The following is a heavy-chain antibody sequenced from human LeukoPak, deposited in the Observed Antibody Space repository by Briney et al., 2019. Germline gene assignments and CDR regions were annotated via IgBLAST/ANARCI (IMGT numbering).Heavy chain of an antibody. D-gene: IGHD3-22*01. CDR2: IYSGGST. J-gene: IGHJ4*02. V-gene: IGHV3-66*01. CDR3: AREGDSSGYSPTDFDY. CDR1: GFTVSSNY. Sequence: GGSLRLSCAASGFTVSSNYMSWVRQAPGKGLEWVSVIYSGGSTYYADSVNGRFTISRDNAKNSLYLQMNSLRAEDTAVYYCAREGDSSGYSPTDFDYWGQGTLVTVSS.